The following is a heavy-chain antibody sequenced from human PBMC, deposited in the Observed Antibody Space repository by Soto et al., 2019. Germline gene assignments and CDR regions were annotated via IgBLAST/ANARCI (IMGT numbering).Heavy chain of an antibody. D-gene: IGHD4-17*01. CDR3: ARGVTRVTTIEY. Sequence: SETLSLTCAVSGGSISSGGYSWSWIRQPPGKGLEWIGYIYHSGSTYYNPSLKSRVTISVDRSKNQFSLKLSSVTAADTAVYYCARGVTRVTTIEYWGQGTLVTVS. V-gene: IGHV4-30-2*01. CDR2: IYHSGST. J-gene: IGHJ4*02. CDR1: GGSISSGGYS.